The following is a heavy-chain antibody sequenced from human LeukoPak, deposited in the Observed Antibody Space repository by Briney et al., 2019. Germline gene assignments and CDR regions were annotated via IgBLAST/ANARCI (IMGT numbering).Heavy chain of an antibody. J-gene: IGHJ4*02. CDR3: ARESHVTREDY. CDR1: GYTVTSYG. D-gene: IGHD3-10*01. CDR2: ISANDGNT. Sequence: ASVKVSCKASGYTVTSYGISCVRQAPGQGLEWMGWISANDGNTDYPQKLQGRVTMTTDTSTSTAYMELRSLRSDDTAVYYCARESHVTREDYWGQGTPVTVSS. V-gene: IGHV1-18*01.